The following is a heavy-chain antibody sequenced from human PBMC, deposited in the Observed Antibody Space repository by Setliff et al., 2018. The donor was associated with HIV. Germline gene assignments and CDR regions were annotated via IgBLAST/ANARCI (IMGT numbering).Heavy chain of an antibody. CDR2: NNLDSRAI. Sequence: GSLRLSCAASGFTFSSFAMNWVRQAPGKGLEWISYNNLDSRAIYYADSVRGRFTISRDNARDSLYLQMNSLRAEDTAVYYCVRDTTSGWMLTNWGQGTLVTVSS. J-gene: IGHJ4*02. CDR1: GFTFSSFA. D-gene: IGHD2-2*01. V-gene: IGHV3-48*04. CDR3: VRDTTSGWMLTN.